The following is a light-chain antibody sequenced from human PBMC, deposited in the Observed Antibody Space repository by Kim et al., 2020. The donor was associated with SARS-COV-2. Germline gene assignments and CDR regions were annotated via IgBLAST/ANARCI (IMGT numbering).Light chain of an antibody. CDR1: GGSIASNY. CDR2: EDN. CDR3: QSYDSSNPWV. Sequence: KTVTLSCPRSGGSIASNYVQWYQQRPGSAPTTVIYEDNQRPSGVPDRFSGSIDSSSNSASLTISGLKTEDEADYYCQSYDSSNPWVFGGGTQLTVL. V-gene: IGLV6-57*03. J-gene: IGLJ3*02.